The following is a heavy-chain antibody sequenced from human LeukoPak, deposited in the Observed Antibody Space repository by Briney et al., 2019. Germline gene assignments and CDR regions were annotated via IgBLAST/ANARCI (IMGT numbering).Heavy chain of an antibody. CDR3: ARDMTLGFCSGGDCYSGDY. V-gene: IGHV1-2*02. CDR2: INPNSGDT. CDR1: GYTFTGYH. Sequence: ASVKVSCKPSGYTFTGYHMHWVRQAPGQGLEWMGWINPNSGDTHYAQKFQGRVTMTRDTSIGTAYMELSRLRSDDTAVYYCARDMTLGFCSGGDCYSGDYWGQGTLVTVSS. D-gene: IGHD2-15*01. J-gene: IGHJ4*02.